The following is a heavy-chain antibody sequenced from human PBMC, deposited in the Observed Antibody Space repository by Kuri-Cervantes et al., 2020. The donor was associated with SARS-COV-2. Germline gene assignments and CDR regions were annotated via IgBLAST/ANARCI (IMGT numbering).Heavy chain of an antibody. CDR1: GFTFSSYS. D-gene: IGHD3-10*01. J-gene: IGHJ5*02. Sequence: ETLSLTCAASGFTFSSYSMNWVRQAPGKGLEWVSSISSSSSYIYYADAVKGRFTISRDNAKNSLYLQMNSLRAEDTAVYYCAREPGGWFDPWGQGTLVTVSS. V-gene: IGHV3-21*01. CDR3: AREPGGWFDP. CDR2: ISSSSSYI.